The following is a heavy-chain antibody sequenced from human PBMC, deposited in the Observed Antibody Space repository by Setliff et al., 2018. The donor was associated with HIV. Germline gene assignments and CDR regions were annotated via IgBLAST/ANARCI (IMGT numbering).Heavy chain of an antibody. Sequence: LSLTCTVSGGSVSGYYWTWIRQAPGKGLEWISYIDSSDGPTYYADSVKGRFTISRDNSKNTLYLQMNSLRAEDTAVYYCAKDLGSSGFVNYYYYMDVWGKGTTVTVSS. J-gene: IGHJ6*03. CDR1: GGSVSGYY. D-gene: IGHD6-19*01. CDR2: IDSSDGPT. V-gene: IGHV3-11*01. CDR3: AKDLGSSGFVNYYYYMDV.